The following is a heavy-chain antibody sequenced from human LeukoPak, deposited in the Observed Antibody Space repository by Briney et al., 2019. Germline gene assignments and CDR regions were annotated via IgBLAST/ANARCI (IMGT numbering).Heavy chain of an antibody. V-gene: IGHV3-30*18. Sequence: PGGSLRLSCAASGFTFSSYAMSWVRQAPGKGLEWVAVISYDGSNKYYADSVKGRFTISRDNSKNTLYLQMNSLRAEDTAVYYCAKDHEQLVTYYYYMDVWGKGTTVTVSS. CDR1: GFTFSSYA. CDR2: ISYDGSNK. J-gene: IGHJ6*03. CDR3: AKDHEQLVTYYYYMDV. D-gene: IGHD6-6*01.